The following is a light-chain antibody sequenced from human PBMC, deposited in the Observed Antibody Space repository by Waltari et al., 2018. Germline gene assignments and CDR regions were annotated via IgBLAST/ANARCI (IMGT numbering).Light chain of an antibody. J-gene: IGLJ1*01. Sequence: QSALTQPASVSGSPGQSITISCTGANSDVGGYNYVSWYQQYPGKAPKLIIYDVTQRPSGIFNRFAGSKSGNTASLTISGLQTEDEAYYHCGSYTARSTYVFGTGTKVTVL. V-gene: IGLV2-14*03. CDR1: NSDVGGYNY. CDR3: GSYTARSTYV. CDR2: DVT.